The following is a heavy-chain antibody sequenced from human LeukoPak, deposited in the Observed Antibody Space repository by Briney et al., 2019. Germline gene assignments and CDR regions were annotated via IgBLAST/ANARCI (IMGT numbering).Heavy chain of an antibody. Sequence: GGSLRLSCAASGFTFSSYAMSWVRQAPGKGLEWVSAISGSGGSTYYANSVKGRFTISRDNSKNTLYLQMNSLRAEDTAVYYCASPRAYRGESTGAFDIWGQGTMVTVSS. D-gene: IGHD7-27*01. V-gene: IGHV3-23*01. CDR3: ASPRAYRGESTGAFDI. J-gene: IGHJ3*02. CDR2: ISGSGGST. CDR1: GFTFSSYA.